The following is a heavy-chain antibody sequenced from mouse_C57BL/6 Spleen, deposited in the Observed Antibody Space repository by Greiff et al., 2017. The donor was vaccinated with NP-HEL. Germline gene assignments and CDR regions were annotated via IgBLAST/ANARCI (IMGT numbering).Heavy chain of an antibody. Sequence: DVKLVESEGGLVQPGSSMKLSCTASGFTFSDYYMAWVRQVPEKGLEWVANINYDGSSTYYLDSLKSRFIISRDNAKNILYLQMSSLKSEDTATYYCAREGYGSSGFAYWGQGTLVTVSA. CDR2: INYDGSST. J-gene: IGHJ3*01. CDR3: AREGYGSSGFAY. CDR1: GFTFSDYY. D-gene: IGHD1-1*01. V-gene: IGHV5-16*01.